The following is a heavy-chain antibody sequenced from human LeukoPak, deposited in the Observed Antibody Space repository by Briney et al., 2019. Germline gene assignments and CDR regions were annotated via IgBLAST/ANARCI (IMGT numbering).Heavy chain of an antibody. Sequence: SETLSLTCTVSGGSVSSGSYYWSWIRQPPGKGLEWIGYIYYSGSTNYNPSLKSRVTISVDTSKDQFSLKLSSVTAADTAVYYCARMVVVVAPYFDIWGQGTMVTVSS. CDR3: ARMVVVVAPYFDI. V-gene: IGHV4-61*01. CDR1: GGSVSSGSYY. CDR2: IYYSGST. J-gene: IGHJ3*02. D-gene: IGHD2-15*01.